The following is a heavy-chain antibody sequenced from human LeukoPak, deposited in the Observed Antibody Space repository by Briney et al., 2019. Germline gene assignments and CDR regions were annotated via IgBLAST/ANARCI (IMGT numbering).Heavy chain of an antibody. Sequence: SETLSLTCTVSGGSISSHYWSWIRQPPGKGLEWIGYIYYSGSTNYNPSLKSRVTISVDTSKNQFPLKLSSVTAADTAVYYCARYGSSYYFDYWGQGTLVTVSS. V-gene: IGHV4-59*11. J-gene: IGHJ4*02. CDR1: GGSISSHY. D-gene: IGHD1-26*01. CDR3: ARYGSSYYFDY. CDR2: IYYSGST.